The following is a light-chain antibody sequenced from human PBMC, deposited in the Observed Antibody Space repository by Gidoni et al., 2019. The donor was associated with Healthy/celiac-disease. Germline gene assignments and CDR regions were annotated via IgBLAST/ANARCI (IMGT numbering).Light chain of an antibody. CDR2: EVS. V-gene: IGLV2-14*01. CDR1: SSDVGGYNY. J-gene: IGLJ2*01. Sequence: QSAMPQPASVSGPPGQSITISCTGTSSDVGGYNYVSWYQQHPGKAPKLMIYEVSNRPSGVSNRFSGSKSGNTASLTISGLQAEDEADYYCSSYTSSSTLVFGGGTQLTVL. CDR3: SSYTSSSTLV.